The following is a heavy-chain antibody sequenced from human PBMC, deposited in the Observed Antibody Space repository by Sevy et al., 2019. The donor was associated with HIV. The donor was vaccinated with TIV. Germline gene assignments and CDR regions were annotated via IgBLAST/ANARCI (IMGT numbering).Heavy chain of an antibody. D-gene: IGHD6-13*01. Sequence: GGSLRLSCAASGFTFSSYGMHWVRQAPGKGLEWVAVISYDGSNKYYADSVKGRFTISRDNSKKTLYLQMTSLRAAETAVYYCAKEVGGYSSSWYYFDYWGQGTLVTVSS. CDR3: AKEVGGYSSSWYYFDY. CDR2: ISYDGSNK. J-gene: IGHJ4*02. V-gene: IGHV3-30*18. CDR1: GFTFSSYG.